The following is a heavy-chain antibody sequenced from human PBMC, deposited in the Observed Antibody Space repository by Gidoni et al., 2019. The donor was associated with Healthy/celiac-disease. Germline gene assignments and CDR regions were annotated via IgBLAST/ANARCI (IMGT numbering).Heavy chain of an antibody. CDR1: GGSISSYY. Sequence: QVQLQESGPGLGKPSETLSLTCTVSGGSISSYYWSWIRQPPGKGLEWIGYIYYSGSTNYNPSLKSRVTISVDTSKNQFSLKLSSVTAADTAVYYCARSYCTNGVCYAENWFDPWGQGTLVTVSS. D-gene: IGHD2-8*01. CDR3: ARSYCTNGVCYAENWFDP. J-gene: IGHJ5*02. V-gene: IGHV4-59*01. CDR2: IYYSGST.